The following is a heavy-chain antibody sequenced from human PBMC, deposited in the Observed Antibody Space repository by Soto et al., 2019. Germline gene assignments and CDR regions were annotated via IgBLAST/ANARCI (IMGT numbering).Heavy chain of an antibody. J-gene: IGHJ4*02. CDR2: IYWDDDK. Sequence: QITLNESGPTVVRPTETLTLTCRFSGFSLTTSGVGVGWIRQSPGKAPEWLALIYWDDDKRYSASLKSRLTITKDTPKNQVVLTVSDLDPTDTATYYCAHRVLRTVFGLVTTTAIYFVFWGQGTPVAVSS. D-gene: IGHD3-3*01. V-gene: IGHV2-5*02. CDR3: AHRVLRTVFGLVTTTAIYFVF. CDR1: GFSLTTSGVG.